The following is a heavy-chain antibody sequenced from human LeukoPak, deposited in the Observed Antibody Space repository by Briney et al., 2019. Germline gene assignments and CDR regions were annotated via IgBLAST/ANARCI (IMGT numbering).Heavy chain of an antibody. Sequence: ASVKVSCKASGYTFTSYDINWVRQATGQGLEWMGWMNPNSGNTGYAQKFQGRVTMTRNTSISTANMELSSLRSEDTAVYYCASVRRRSGDAVYWGQGTLVTVSS. V-gene: IGHV1-8*01. D-gene: IGHD1-26*01. CDR1: GYTFTSYD. J-gene: IGHJ4*02. CDR3: ASVRRRSGDAVY. CDR2: MNPNSGNT.